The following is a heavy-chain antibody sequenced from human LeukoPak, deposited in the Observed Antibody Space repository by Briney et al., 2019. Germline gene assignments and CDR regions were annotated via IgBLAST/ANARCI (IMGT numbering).Heavy chain of an antibody. V-gene: IGHV3-30-3*01. J-gene: IGHJ2*01. CDR2: ISYDGSNK. Sequence: GRSLRLSCAASGFTFSSYAMHWVRQAPGKGLEWVAVISYDGSNKYYADSVKGRFTISRDNSKNTLYLQMNSLRAEDTAVYYCARDLPPLLLRNWYFDLWGRGTLVTVSS. D-gene: IGHD3-22*01. CDR1: GFTFSSYA. CDR3: ARDLPPLLLRNWYFDL.